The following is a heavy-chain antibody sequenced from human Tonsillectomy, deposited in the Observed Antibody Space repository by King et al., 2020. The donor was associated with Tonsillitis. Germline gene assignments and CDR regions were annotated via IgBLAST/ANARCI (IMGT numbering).Heavy chain of an antibody. J-gene: IGHJ3*02. D-gene: IGHD2-2*01. V-gene: IGHV3-23*04. Sequence: VQLVESGGGLAQPGGSQRLSCAASGFSFSSYAMSWVRQAPGKGLEWVSAIRGSGAPIYYADSVKGRFTFSRDNSKNTVSLQMNSLRAEDTAVYFCAKGGYALDAFDIWGQGTMVTVSS. CDR2: IRGSGAPI. CDR1: GFSFSSYA. CDR3: AKGGYALDAFDI.